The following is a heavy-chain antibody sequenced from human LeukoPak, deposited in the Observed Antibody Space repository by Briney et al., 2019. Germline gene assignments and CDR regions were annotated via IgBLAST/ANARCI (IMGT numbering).Heavy chain of an antibody. CDR2: INHSGST. J-gene: IGHJ4*02. V-gene: IGHV4-34*01. Sequence: SETLSLTCAVYGGSFSGYYWSWIRQPPGKGLEWIGEINHSGSTNYNPSLKSRVTISVDTSKNQFSLKLSSVTAADTAVYYCARVKGEGAHFDYWGQGTLVTVSS. CDR3: ARVKGEGAHFDY. CDR1: GGSFSGYY. D-gene: IGHD1-26*01.